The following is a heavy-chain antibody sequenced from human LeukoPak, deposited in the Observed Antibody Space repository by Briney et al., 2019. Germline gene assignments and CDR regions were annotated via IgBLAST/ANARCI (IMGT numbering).Heavy chain of an antibody. CDR1: GGAISSYF. CDR3: ARKSSRGGFNGYDFWYFDL. J-gene: IGHJ2*01. CDR2: ISYSGST. V-gene: IGHV4-59*08. Sequence: PSETLSLTCTVSGGAISSYFWSWLRQPPGKRLEWIGYISYSGSTEYNPSLKSRVTLSVDTSKNRLSLKLSSVAAADTAVYYCARKSSRGGFNGYDFWYFDLWGRGTLVTVSS. D-gene: IGHD5-12*01.